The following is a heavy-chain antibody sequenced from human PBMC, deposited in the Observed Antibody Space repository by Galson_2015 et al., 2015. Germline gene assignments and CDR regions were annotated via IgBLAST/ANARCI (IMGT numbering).Heavy chain of an antibody. CDR3: ARESSLDY. CDR1: GFTFNSYR. CDR2: IDNTGNTI. Sequence: SLRLSCAASGFTFNSYRMNWVRQAPGKGLEWLSYIDNTGNTIYYADSVKGRFTISRDNAKNSLYLQMNSLRDEDTGFYYCARESSLDYWGQGTLLTVSS. J-gene: IGHJ4*02. V-gene: IGHV3-48*02.